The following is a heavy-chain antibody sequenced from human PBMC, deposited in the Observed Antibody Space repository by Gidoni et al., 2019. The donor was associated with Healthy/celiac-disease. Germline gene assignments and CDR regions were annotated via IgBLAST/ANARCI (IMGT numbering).Heavy chain of an antibody. Sequence: QVQLQESGPGLVKPSQTLSLTCTVSGGSISSGDYYWSWIRQPPGKGLEWIGYIYYSGSTYYNPSLKSRVTISVDTSKNQFSLKLSSVTAADTAVYYCAREPTYYDFWSGYRRSNWFDPWGQGTLVTVSS. CDR3: AREPTYYDFWSGYRRSNWFDP. CDR2: IYYSGST. CDR1: GGSISSGDYY. J-gene: IGHJ5*02. D-gene: IGHD3-3*01. V-gene: IGHV4-30-4*01.